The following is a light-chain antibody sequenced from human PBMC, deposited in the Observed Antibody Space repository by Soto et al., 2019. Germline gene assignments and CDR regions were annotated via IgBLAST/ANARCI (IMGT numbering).Light chain of an antibody. CDR3: QQYYNLPIT. V-gene: IGKV1-33*01. CDR2: DAS. CDR1: QGISSY. Sequence: DIQMTQSPSSLSASVGDRVTITCRASQGISSYFAWYQQKPGKAPKLLIYDASNLETGVPSRFSGSGSGTDFTVTISSLQPEDFATYSCQQYYNLPITFGQGTRLEIK. J-gene: IGKJ5*01.